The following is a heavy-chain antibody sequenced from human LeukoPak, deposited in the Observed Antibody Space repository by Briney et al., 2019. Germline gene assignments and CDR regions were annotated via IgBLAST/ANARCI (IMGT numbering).Heavy chain of an antibody. CDR1: GYTFTGYY. CDR3: ARTRFPYYRLSVADYYHMDV. Sequence: ASVKVSCKASGYTFTGYYIHWVRQAPGQGLEWMGWIKPNSGGTNYAQKFQGRVTINADKSTSTVYIELSSLRSEDTAVYYCARTRFPYYRLSVADYYHMDVWGKGTTVTVSS. V-gene: IGHV1-2*02. CDR2: IKPNSGGT. J-gene: IGHJ6*03. D-gene: IGHD3-10*01.